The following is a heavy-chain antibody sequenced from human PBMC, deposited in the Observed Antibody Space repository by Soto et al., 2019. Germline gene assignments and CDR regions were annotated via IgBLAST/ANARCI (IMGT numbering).Heavy chain of an antibody. Sequence: QVQLVQSGAEVKKPGASVKVSCKASGYTFTSYGISWVRQAPGQGLEWMGWISAYNGNTNYAQKLQGRVTMTTDTSTSTAYMELRSLRSDDTAVYYCARVGVGLELDDDYDSSGYYGDFDYWGQGTLVTVSS. V-gene: IGHV1-18*01. CDR1: GYTFTSYG. CDR2: ISAYNGNT. CDR3: ARVGVGLELDDDYDSSGYYGDFDY. J-gene: IGHJ4*02. D-gene: IGHD3-22*01.